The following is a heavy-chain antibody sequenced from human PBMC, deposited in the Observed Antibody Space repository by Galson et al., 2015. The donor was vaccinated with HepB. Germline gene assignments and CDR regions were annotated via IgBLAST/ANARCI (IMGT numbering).Heavy chain of an antibody. CDR3: ARDQLEMTTTDASDN. V-gene: IGHV1-18*01. CDR1: GYTFTSHG. Sequence: SVKVSCKASGYTFTSHGISWVRQAPGQGLEWMGWISAYNGNTNYAQKLQGRVTMTTDTSTSTANMELRSLRSDDTAVYYCARDQLEMTTTDASDNWGQGTMVAVSS. J-gene: IGHJ3*02. CDR2: ISAYNGNT. D-gene: IGHD5-24*01.